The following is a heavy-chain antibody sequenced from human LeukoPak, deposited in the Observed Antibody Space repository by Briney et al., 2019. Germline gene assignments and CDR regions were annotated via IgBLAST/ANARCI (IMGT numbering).Heavy chain of an antibody. V-gene: IGHV4-34*01. D-gene: IGHD2-21*01. CDR2: INHSGST. CDR1: GGSFSGYY. J-gene: IGHJ5*02. Sequence: SETLSLTCAVYGGSFSGYYWSWIRQPPGKGLEWIGEINHSGSTNYNPSLKSRVTISVDTSKNQFSLKLSSVTAADTAVYYCARHILVEHWFDPWGLGTLVIVSS. CDR3: ARHILVEHWFDP.